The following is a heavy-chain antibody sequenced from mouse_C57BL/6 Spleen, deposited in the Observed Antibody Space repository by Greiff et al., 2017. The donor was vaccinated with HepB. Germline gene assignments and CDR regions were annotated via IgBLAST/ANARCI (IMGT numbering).Heavy chain of an antibody. Sequence: EVQWVESGEGLVKPGGSLKLSCAASGFTFSSYAMSWVRQTPEKRLEWVAYISSGGDYIYYADTVKGRFTISRDNARNTLYLQMSSLKSEDTAMYYCTREGYYGSSYWYFDVWGTGTTVTVSS. D-gene: IGHD1-1*01. CDR2: ISSGGDYI. CDR3: TREGYYGSSYWYFDV. CDR1: GFTFSSYA. V-gene: IGHV5-9-1*02. J-gene: IGHJ1*03.